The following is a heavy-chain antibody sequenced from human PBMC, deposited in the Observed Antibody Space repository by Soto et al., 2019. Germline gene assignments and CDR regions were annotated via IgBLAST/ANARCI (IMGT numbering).Heavy chain of an antibody. D-gene: IGHD2-15*01. V-gene: IGHV3-30-3*01. CDR2: VSHDGAIK. J-gene: IGHJ3*02. Sequence: QMELVESGGGVVQPGRSLRLSCTPSGFTFDNFAMHWVRQAPGKGLEWVAVVSHDGAIKHYAESVRGRLTISRDNSRDTLSLQMNSLRPEDTAVYYCVRETQIVMVVVPTPGSPGAFDMWGQGTMVTVSS. CDR3: VRETQIVMVVVPTPGSPGAFDM. CDR1: GFTFDNFA.